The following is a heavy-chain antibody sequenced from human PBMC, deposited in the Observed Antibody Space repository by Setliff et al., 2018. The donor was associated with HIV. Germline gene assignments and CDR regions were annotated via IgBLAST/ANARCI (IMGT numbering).Heavy chain of an antibody. V-gene: IGHV3-21*01. CDR1: GFTFSRHN. Sequence: GGSLRLSCTASGFTFSRHNMNWVRQAPGKGLEWVSAISSGSTIYYADSVKGRFTISRDNAKNSLYLQMNSLRAEDTAVYYCARSDYDFWSGSKWYFDYWGQGTLVTVSS. CDR3: ARSDYDFWSGSKWYFDY. D-gene: IGHD3-3*01. J-gene: IGHJ4*02. CDR2: ISSGSTI.